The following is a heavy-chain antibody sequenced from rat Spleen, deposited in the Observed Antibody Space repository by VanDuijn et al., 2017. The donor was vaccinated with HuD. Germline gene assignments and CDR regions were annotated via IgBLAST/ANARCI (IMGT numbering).Heavy chain of an antibody. Sequence: QVQLKESGPGLVQPSQTLSLTCTVSGFSLTNYGINWVRQPPGKGLEWMGGIWGDGNTVYNLAFKSRLSISRDTSKSQVFLKMNSLRPEDTAIYFCARDNYGEAHWGQGTLVTVSS. CDR3: ARDNYGEAH. V-gene: IGHV2-15*01. D-gene: IGHD1-11*01. CDR1: GFSLTNYG. J-gene: IGHJ3*01. CDR2: IWGDGNT.